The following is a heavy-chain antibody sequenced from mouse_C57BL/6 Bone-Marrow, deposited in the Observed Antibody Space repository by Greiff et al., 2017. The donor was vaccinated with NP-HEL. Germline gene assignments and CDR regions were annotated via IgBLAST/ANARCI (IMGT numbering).Heavy chain of an antibody. Sequence: EVKLQQSGPELVKPGASVKISCKASGYTFTDYYMNWVKQSHGKSLEWIGDINPNNGGTSYNQKFKGKATLTVDKSSSTAYMELRSLTSEDSAVYYCASYGSSYAMDYWGQGTSVTVSS. CDR1: GYTFTDYY. J-gene: IGHJ4*01. V-gene: IGHV1-26*01. CDR2: INPNNGGT. CDR3: ASYGSSYAMDY. D-gene: IGHD1-1*01.